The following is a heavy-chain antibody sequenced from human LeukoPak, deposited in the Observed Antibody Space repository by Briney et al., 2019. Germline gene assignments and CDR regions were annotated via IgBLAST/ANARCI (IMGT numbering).Heavy chain of an antibody. Sequence: ASVKVSCKASGYTFTGYYMHWVRQAPGQGLEWMGRINPNSGGTNYAQKFQGRVTMTRDTSISTAYMELSRLRSDDTAVYYCAREVCGGDCRYYFDYWGQGTLVTVSS. CDR3: AREVCGGDCRYYFDY. V-gene: IGHV1-2*06. J-gene: IGHJ4*02. CDR2: INPNSGGT. CDR1: GYTFTGYY. D-gene: IGHD2-21*02.